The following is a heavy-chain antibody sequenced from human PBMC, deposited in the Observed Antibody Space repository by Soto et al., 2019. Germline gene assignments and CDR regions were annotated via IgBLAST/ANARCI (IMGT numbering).Heavy chain of an antibody. CDR3: ARLTTGYCSGGSCPPPY. CDR2: IFYSGST. J-gene: IGHJ4*02. D-gene: IGHD2-15*01. CDR1: ADSISSDNYY. V-gene: IGHV4-31*03. Sequence: QVQLQESGPGLVKPSQTLSLTCTVSADSISSDNYYCSWIRKHPGKGLEWIGYIFYSGSTHYNPSVKSRVTISVDTSKNQFSLKLSSVTAADTAVYYCARLTTGYCSGGSCPPPYWGQGTLATVSS.